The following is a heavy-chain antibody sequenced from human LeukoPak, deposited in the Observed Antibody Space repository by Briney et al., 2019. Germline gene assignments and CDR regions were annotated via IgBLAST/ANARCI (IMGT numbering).Heavy chain of an antibody. D-gene: IGHD3-3*01. CDR3: ARGGGFGYDFWSGQGSYYFDY. CDR2: ISGDGGTT. V-gene: IGHV3-43*02. Sequence: GGSLRLSCAGSGFTFDDYGMLWVRQGPGKGLEWVSLISGDGGTTHYADSVKGRFTISRDNAKNSVHLQMNSLRAEDTAVYYCARGGGFGYDFWSGQGSYYFDYWGHGTLVTVSS. J-gene: IGHJ4*01. CDR1: GFTFDDYG.